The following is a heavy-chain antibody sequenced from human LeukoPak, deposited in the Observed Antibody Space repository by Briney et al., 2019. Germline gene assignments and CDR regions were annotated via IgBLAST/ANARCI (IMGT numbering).Heavy chain of an antibody. D-gene: IGHD1/OR15-1a*01. CDR1: GFTVSSNY. V-gene: IGHV3-53*05. Sequence: GGSLRLSCAASGFTVSSNYMSWVRQAPGKALEWVSVIYSGGSTYYADSVKGRFTISRDNSKNTLYLQMNSLRAEDTAVYYCAREMSRTGAFDIWGQGTIERVSS. CDR3: AREMSRTGAFDI. CDR2: IYSGGST. J-gene: IGHJ3*02.